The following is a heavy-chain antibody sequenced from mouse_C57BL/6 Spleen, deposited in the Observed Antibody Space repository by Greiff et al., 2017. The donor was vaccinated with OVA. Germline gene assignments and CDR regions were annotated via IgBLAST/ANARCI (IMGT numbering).Heavy chain of an antibody. CDR2: IDPSDSYT. D-gene: IGHD2-4*01. Sequence: QVQLQQPGAELVKPGASVKLSCKASGYTFTSYWMQWVKQRPGQGLEWIGEIDPSDSYTNYNQKFKGKATLTVDTSSSTAYMQLSSLTSENSAVYYCARWDDYDNYAMDYWGQGTSVTVSS. V-gene: IGHV1-50*01. CDR3: ARWDDYDNYAMDY. J-gene: IGHJ4*01. CDR1: GYTFTSYW.